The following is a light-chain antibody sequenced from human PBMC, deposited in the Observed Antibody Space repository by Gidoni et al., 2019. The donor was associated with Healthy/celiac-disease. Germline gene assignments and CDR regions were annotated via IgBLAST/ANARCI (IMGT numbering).Light chain of an antibody. J-gene: IGKJ2*01. CDR1: QTGSSSY. CDR2: GAS. V-gene: IGKV3-20*01. Sequence: EIVFTQSPGTLSLSPGERATLSCRASQTGSSSYLAWYQQKPGQAPRLLIYGASSRATGIPDRFSGSGSGTDFTLTISRLEPEDFAVYYCQQYESSPYTFGQGTKLEIK. CDR3: QQYESSPYT.